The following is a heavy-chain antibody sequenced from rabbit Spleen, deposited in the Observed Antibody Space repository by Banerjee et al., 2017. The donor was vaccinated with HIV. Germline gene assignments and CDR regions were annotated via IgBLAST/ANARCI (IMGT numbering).Heavy chain of an antibody. CDR3: ARYSGSSFASDGVDL. CDR1: GVSFCISSY. D-gene: IGHD8-1*01. J-gene: IGHJ3*01. CDR2: IAGSGSGFT. V-gene: IGHV1S40*01. Sequence: QSLEESGGDLVKTGASLTLTCTASGVSFCISSYMSWVRQDPGKGLEWIAGIAGSGSGFTYSATWAKGRFTCSKTSSTTVTLQMTSLTVADTATYFCARYSGSSFASDGVDLWGPGTLVTVS.